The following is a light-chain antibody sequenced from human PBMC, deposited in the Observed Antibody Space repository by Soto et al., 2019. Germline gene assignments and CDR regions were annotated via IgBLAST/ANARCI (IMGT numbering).Light chain of an antibody. CDR1: QGISSL. V-gene: IGKV1-13*02. CDR2: AAS. Sequence: AIPLPQSPSSPSACVGARVTITCRASQGISSLFAWYPQKPGKAPKLLIYAASTLQSGVPSRFSGSGSGTDFTLNLSCLQSEECSTYDGQKYNSARWTFGQGTKVDIK. J-gene: IGKJ1*01. CDR3: QKYNSARWT.